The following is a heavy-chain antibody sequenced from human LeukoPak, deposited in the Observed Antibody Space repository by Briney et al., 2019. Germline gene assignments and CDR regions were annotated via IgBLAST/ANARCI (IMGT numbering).Heavy chain of an antibody. CDR2: FDPEDGET. J-gene: IGHJ4*02. D-gene: IGHD3-3*01. CDR1: GYTLTELS. Sequence: ASVEVSCKVSGYTLTELSMHWVRQAPGKGLEWMGGFDPEDGETIYAQKFQGRVTMTEDTSTDTAYMELSSLRSEDTAVYYCATGLRFLEWLLNYWGQGTLVTVSS. CDR3: ATGLRFLEWLLNY. V-gene: IGHV1-24*01.